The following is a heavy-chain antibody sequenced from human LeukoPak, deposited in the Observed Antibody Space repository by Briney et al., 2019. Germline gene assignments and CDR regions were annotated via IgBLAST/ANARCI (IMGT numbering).Heavy chain of an antibody. Sequence: VASVTVSCKASRYTFTDYYIHWVRQAPGQGLEWMGWINPNNGGTNYARGFQGRVTMTRDTSISTAYIELTGLTSDETAVYYCASRSSTVAKFPFHYWGQGTLVTVSS. J-gene: IGHJ4*02. V-gene: IGHV1-2*02. CDR1: RYTFTDYY. CDR2: INPNNGGT. CDR3: ASRSSTVAKFPFHY. D-gene: IGHD4-17*01.